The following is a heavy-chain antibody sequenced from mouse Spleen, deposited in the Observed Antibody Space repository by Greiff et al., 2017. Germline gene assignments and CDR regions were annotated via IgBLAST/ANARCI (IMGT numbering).Heavy chain of an antibody. CDR2: IDPETGGT. J-gene: IGHJ3*01. CDR3: TRHYGNYAPFAY. Sequence: QVQLQQSGAELVRPGASVTLSCKASGYTFTDYEMHWVKQTPVHGLEWIGAIDPETGGTAYNQKFKGKAILTADKSSSTAYMELRSLTSEDSAVYYCTRHYGNYAPFAYWGQGTLVTVSA. D-gene: IGHD2-1*01. CDR1: GYTFTDYE. V-gene: IGHV1-15*01.